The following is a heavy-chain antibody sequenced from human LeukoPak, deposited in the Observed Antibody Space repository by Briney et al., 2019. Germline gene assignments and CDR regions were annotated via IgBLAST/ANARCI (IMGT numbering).Heavy chain of an antibody. V-gene: IGHV3-48*01. CDR1: GFAYDHCS. Sequence: HAGGSLRLSCVGSGFAYDHCSMNWVRQAPGKGLEWLSYITGDSKAYYADSLKGRFVISRDNAKNSVYLQMNSLSVEDTAVYYCVRGGVADGNYFGDWGQGTVVTVSS. D-gene: IGHD3-10*01. J-gene: IGHJ4*02. CDR2: ITGDSKA. CDR3: VRGGVADGNYFGD.